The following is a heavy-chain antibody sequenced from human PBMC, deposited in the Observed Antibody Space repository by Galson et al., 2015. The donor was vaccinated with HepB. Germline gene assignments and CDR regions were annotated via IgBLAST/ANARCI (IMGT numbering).Heavy chain of an antibody. CDR3: ARGDSGYDGNDY. D-gene: IGHD5-12*01. CDR2: ISYDGSNK. Sequence: SLRLSCAASGFTFSSYGMHWVRQAPGKGLEWVAVISYDGSNKYYADSVKGRFTISRDNSKNTLYLQMNSLRAEDTAVYYCARGDSGYDGNDYWGQGTLVTVSS. V-gene: IGHV3-30*03. CDR1: GFTFSSYG. J-gene: IGHJ4*02.